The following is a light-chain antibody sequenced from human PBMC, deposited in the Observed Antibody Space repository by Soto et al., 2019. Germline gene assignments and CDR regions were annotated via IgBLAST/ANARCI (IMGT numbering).Light chain of an antibody. CDR2: GAS. CDR3: QQYGSSPPRT. Sequence: EILFTQSPSILSLSPGEKATLSCRASQCVSNDFLAWYQQKPGQAPRLLIYGASTRATDVPDRFSGSGSGADFTLTISRLEPEDFAVYYCQQYGSSPPRTFGQGTKVDIK. V-gene: IGKV3-20*01. CDR1: QCVSNDF. J-gene: IGKJ1*01.